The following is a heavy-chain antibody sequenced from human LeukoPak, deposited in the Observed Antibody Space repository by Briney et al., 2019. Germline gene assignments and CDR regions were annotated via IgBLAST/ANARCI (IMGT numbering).Heavy chain of an antibody. J-gene: IGHJ3*02. CDR2: ISNSGDYI. V-gene: IGHV3-21*01. Sequence: GGSLRLSCTVSGFTFSSFTMTWVRQGPGKGLEWVASISNSGDYISYADLLKGRFTISRDNAKNSLFLQMSSLRAEDTAVYYCAREMYAGWYFAFDIWGQGTMVTVS. CDR1: GFTFSSFT. D-gene: IGHD6-19*01. CDR3: AREMYAGWYFAFDI.